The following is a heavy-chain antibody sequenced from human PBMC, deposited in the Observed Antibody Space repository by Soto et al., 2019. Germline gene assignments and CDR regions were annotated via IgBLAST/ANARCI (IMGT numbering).Heavy chain of an antibody. D-gene: IGHD2-15*01. V-gene: IGHV4-31*03. CDR1: GGSTSSGGYY. CDR3: ARGYQRNWFDS. CDR2: IYNSASY. J-gene: IGHJ5*01. Sequence: QVQLRESGPGLVKPSQTLSLTCTVSGGSTSSGGYYWNWIRQHPGKGLEWIGYIYNSASYYYNPSLKSRVTIFIDASKNQFSLKMSSVTAAETAVYYCARGYQRNWFDSWGQGTQVTDSS.